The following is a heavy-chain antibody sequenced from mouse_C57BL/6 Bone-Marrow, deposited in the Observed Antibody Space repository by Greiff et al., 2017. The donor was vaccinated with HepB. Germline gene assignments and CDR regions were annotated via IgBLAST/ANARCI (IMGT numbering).Heavy chain of an antibody. Sequence: EVKLMESGGGLVQPGGSMKLSCVASGFTFSNYWMNWVRQSPEKGLEWVAQIRLKSDNYATHYAESVKGRFTISRDDSKSSVYLQMNNLRAEDTGIYYCTGGPTVVPRDAMDYWGQGTSVTVSS. D-gene: IGHD1-1*01. V-gene: IGHV6-3*01. CDR1: GFTFSNYW. CDR3: TGGPTVVPRDAMDY. CDR2: IRLKSDNYAT. J-gene: IGHJ4*01.